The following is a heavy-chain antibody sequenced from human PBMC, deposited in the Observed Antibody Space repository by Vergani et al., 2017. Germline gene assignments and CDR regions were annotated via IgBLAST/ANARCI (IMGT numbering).Heavy chain of an antibody. J-gene: IGHJ4*02. D-gene: IGHD3-22*01. CDR3: ARGAWVGSSGYNTGSFDY. Sequence: QVQLVQSGAEVKKPGSSVKVSCKASGGTFSSYAISWVRQAPGQGLEWMGGIIPIFGTANNEQTVQGRVTLTADESTSPADMELSSLRAEYTAVYYCARGAWVGSSGYNTGSFDYWGQGTLVTVSS. CDR1: GGTFSSYA. CDR2: IIPIFGTA. V-gene: IGHV1-69*01.